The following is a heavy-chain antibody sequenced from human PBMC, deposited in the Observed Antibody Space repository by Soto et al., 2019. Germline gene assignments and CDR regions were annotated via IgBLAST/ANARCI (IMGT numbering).Heavy chain of an antibody. Sequence: QVQLVESGGGVVQPGRSLRLSCAASGFTFSNFGMHWVRQAPVKGLEWVAVISYDGNTKYYADSVKGRFTISRDNSKNTLYLQMDSLRVEDTAVYHCTSQVATGDWGQGTLVTVSS. J-gene: IGHJ4*02. CDR2: ISYDGNTK. D-gene: IGHD5-12*01. CDR3: TSQVATGD. V-gene: IGHV3-30*03. CDR1: GFTFSNFG.